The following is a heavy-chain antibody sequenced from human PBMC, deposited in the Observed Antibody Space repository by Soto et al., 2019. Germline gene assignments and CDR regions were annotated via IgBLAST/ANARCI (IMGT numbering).Heavy chain of an antibody. J-gene: IGHJ4*02. V-gene: IGHV3-7*03. CDR1: GFTCISSF. D-gene: IGHD6-19*01. CDR2: INQDGGVT. Sequence: XGSLRLSSVASGFTCISSFMGWIRQAPGKGLEWVANINQDGGVTYYVDSVEGRFTISRDNTKDSLYLQMNSLRGEDTAIYYCARYYRGSGRYFFDYWGQGTPVTVSS. CDR3: ARYYRGSGRYFFDY.